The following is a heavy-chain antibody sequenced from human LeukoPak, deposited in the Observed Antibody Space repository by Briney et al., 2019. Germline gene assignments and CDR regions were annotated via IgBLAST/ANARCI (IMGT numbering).Heavy chain of an antibody. J-gene: IGHJ4*02. Sequence: PGRSLRLSCAASGFTFSSYTMHWVRQAPGKGLEWVSAISGSGGSTYYADSVKGRFTISRDNSKNTLYLQMNSLRAEDTAVYYCAKESQQLPRLYYFDYWGQGTLVTVSS. CDR1: GFTFSSYT. D-gene: IGHD6-13*01. V-gene: IGHV3-23*01. CDR2: ISGSGGST. CDR3: AKESQQLPRLYYFDY.